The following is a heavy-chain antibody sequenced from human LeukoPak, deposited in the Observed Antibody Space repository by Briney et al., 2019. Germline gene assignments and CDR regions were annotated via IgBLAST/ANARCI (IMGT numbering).Heavy chain of an antibody. D-gene: IGHD2-21*01. Sequence: SETLSLTCTVSGYSISSGYYWGWIRQPPGKGLEWIGSIYHSGSTYYNPSLKSRVTISVDTSKNQFSLKLSSVTAADTAVYYCARVGIDLWFDPWGLGTLVTVSS. V-gene: IGHV4-38-2*02. CDR1: GYSISSGYY. CDR2: IYHSGST. CDR3: ARVGIDLWFDP. J-gene: IGHJ5*02.